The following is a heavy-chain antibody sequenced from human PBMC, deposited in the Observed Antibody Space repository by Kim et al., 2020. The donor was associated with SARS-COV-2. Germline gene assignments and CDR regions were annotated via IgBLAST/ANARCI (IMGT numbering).Heavy chain of an antibody. CDR3: AKDLYYESSGYTFDY. D-gene: IGHD3-22*01. CDR2: ISGSGGST. CDR1: GFTFSSYA. J-gene: IGHJ4*02. V-gene: IGHV3-23*01. Sequence: GGSLRLSCAASGFTFSSYAMSWVRQAPGKGLEWVSAISGSGGSTYYADSVKGRFTISRDNSKNTLYLQMNSLRAEDTAVYYCAKDLYYESSGYTFDYWGQGALVTVSS.